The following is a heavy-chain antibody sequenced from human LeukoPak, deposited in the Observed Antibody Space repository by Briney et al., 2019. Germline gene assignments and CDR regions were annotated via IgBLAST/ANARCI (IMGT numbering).Heavy chain of an antibody. CDR2: INPNSGGT. V-gene: IGHV1-2*02. CDR1: GYTFTGYY. CDR3: ARDSGSYWIPISDY. D-gene: IGHD1-26*01. J-gene: IGHJ4*02. Sequence: GASVKVSCKASGYTFTGYYMHWVRQAPGQGLEWMGWINPNSGGTNYAQKFQGRVIMTRDTSISTAYMELSRLRSDDTAVYYCARDSGSYWIPISDYWGQGTLVTVSS.